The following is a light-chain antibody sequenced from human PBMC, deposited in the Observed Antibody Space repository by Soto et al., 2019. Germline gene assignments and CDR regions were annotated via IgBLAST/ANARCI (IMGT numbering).Light chain of an antibody. CDR3: EQSNSSPWT. J-gene: IGKJ1*01. CDR1: QGIRKN. V-gene: IGKV1-39*01. Sequence: DIQMTQSPSSLSASVGDRVTITCRASQGIRKNLNWYQQKPGEAPKFLIYAASSLQSGVPPRFSGSGSGTDFTLTIISLQPEDCATYYCEQSNSSPWTFGQGTKVEIK. CDR2: AAS.